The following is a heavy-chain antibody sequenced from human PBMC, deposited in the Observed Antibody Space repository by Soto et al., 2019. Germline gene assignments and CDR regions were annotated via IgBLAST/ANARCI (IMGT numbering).Heavy chain of an antibody. D-gene: IGHD6-13*01. CDR2: ISSNSAYI. CDR1: GFTFRSFT. V-gene: IGHV3-21*01. Sequence: PGGSLRLSCAASGFTFRSFTMNWVRQAPGKGLEWVSTISSNSAYIYYTDALRGRFTISRDNAKSSLHLQMNSLRAEDTAVYYCTRDASRDSSARGWFDPWGPGTPVTVSS. J-gene: IGHJ5*02. CDR3: TRDASRDSSARGWFDP.